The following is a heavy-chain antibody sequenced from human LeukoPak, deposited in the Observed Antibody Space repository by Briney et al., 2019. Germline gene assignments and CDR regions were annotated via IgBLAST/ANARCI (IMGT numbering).Heavy chain of an antibody. Sequence: SETLSLTCTVSGGSISSYYWSWIRQPPGKGLEWIWYIYYSGSTNYNPSLKSRVTISVDTSKNQFTLKLSSATAADTAVYYCAKVGIQYYGSGSYYPIWGQGTLVTVSS. CDR1: GGSISSYY. CDR2: IYYSGST. V-gene: IGHV4-59*01. J-gene: IGHJ4*02. D-gene: IGHD3-10*01. CDR3: AKVGIQYYGSGSYYPI.